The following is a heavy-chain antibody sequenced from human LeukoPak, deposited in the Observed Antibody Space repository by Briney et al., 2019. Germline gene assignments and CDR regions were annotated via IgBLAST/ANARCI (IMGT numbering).Heavy chain of an antibody. Sequence: ASVKVSCKASGYTFTSYYMHWVRQAPGQGLEWMGIINPSGGSTSYAQKFQGRVTMTRDMSTSTVYMELSSLRSEDTAVYYCARWGYSYGQYYYYYYYMDVWGKGTTVTVSS. V-gene: IGHV1-46*01. D-gene: IGHD5-18*01. CDR3: ARWGYSYGQYYYYYYYMDV. CDR2: INPSGGST. CDR1: GYTFTSYY. J-gene: IGHJ6*03.